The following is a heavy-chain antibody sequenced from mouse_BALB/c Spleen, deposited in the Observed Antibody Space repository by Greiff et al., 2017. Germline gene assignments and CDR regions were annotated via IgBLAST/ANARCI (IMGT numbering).Heavy chain of an antibody. D-gene: IGHD1-1*02. CDR3: ARGRGGGYFDY. CDR2: ISNGGGST. J-gene: IGHJ2*01. Sequence: DVKLVESGGGLVQPGGSLKLSCAASGFTFSSYTMSWVRQTPEKRLEWVAYISNGGGSTYYPDTVKGRFTISRDNAKNTLYLQMSSLKSEDTAMYYCARGRGGGYFDYWGQGTTLTVSS. V-gene: IGHV5-12-2*01. CDR1: GFTFSSYT.